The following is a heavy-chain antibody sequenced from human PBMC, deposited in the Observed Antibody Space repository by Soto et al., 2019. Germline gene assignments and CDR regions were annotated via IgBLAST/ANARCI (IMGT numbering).Heavy chain of an antibody. CDR3: ARDGPDTAEGLDY. V-gene: IGHV3-48*03. Sequence: PGGSLRLSCAASGFTFSSYEMNWIRQAPGRGLEWVSYISGSAYTEYYADSVKGRFTISRDNAKNSLFLQMNSLRAEDTAVYYCARDGPDTAEGLDYWGQGTLVTV. J-gene: IGHJ4*02. D-gene: IGHD5-18*01. CDR2: ISGSAYTE. CDR1: GFTFSSYE.